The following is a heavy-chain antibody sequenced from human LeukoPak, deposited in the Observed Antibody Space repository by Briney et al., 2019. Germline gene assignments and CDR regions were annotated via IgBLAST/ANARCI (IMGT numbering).Heavy chain of an antibody. CDR2: IIPILGIA. CDR1: GGTFSSYT. D-gene: IGHD1-1*01. J-gene: IGHJ5*02. V-gene: IGHV1-69*02. CDR3: ARPNRNDSEGGWFDP. Sequence: GASVKVSCKASGGTFSSYTISWVRQAPGQGLEWMGRIIPILGIANYAQKFQGRVTITADRSTSTAYMELSSLRSEDTAVYYCARPNRNDSEGGWFDPWGQGTLVTVSS.